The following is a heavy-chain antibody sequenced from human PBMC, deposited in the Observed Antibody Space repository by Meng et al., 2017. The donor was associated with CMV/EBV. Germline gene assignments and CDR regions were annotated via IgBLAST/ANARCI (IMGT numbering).Heavy chain of an antibody. CDR2: ISGSGGST. CDR1: GFTFSSYA. V-gene: IGHV3-23*01. J-gene: IGHJ6*02. CDR3: AKDGGSGSYYKSSDSFYYYYGMDV. Sequence: GESLKISCAASGFTFSSYAMSWVRQAPGKGLEWVSAISGSGGSTYYADSVKGRFTISRDNSKNTLYLKMNSLRAEDTAVYYCAKDGGSGSYYKSSDSFYYYYGMDVWGQRTTVTVSS. D-gene: IGHD3-10*01.